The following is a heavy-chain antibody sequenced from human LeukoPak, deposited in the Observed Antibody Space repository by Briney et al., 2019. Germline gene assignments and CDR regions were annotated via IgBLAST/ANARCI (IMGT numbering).Heavy chain of an antibody. CDR2: IKQDGSET. V-gene: IGHV3-7*01. D-gene: IGHD6-19*01. CDR1: RFTLSNYW. Sequence: PGGSLRLSCAASRFTLSNYWMSWVRQAPGKGLVWVANIKQDGSETYYVDSVKGRFTISRDNAKNSLSLQMNSLRAEDTAVYYCARQRGSGCLDYWGQGTLVTVSS. J-gene: IGHJ4*02. CDR3: ARQRGSGCLDY.